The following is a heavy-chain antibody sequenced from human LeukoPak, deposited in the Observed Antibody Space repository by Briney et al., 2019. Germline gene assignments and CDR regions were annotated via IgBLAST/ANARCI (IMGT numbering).Heavy chain of an antibody. CDR3: ARDPARGDYNNYYYYYYMDV. V-gene: IGHV1-2*02. CDR2: INPNSGGT. Sequence: GASVKVSCKASGYTFTGYYMHWVRQAPGQGLEWMGWINPNSGGTNYAQKFQGRVTMTRDTSISTAYMELSSLRSEDTAVYYCARDPARGDYNNYYYYYYMDVWGKGTTVTVSS. CDR1: GYTFTGYY. J-gene: IGHJ6*03. D-gene: IGHD4-17*01.